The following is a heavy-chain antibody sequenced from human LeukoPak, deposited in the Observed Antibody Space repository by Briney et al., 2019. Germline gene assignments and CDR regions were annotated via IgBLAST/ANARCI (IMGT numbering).Heavy chain of an antibody. CDR1: GFTFSTYS. CDR2: ISSSSTSI. J-gene: IGHJ4*02. V-gene: IGHV3-48*01. CDR3: AKLGYCSSISCYILDY. D-gene: IGHD2-2*02. Sequence: GGSLRLSCAASGFTFSTYSMNWVRQAPGKGLEWISYISSSSTSIYYADSVKGRFTISRDNAKNLLYLQMNSLRAEDTAVYYCAKLGYCSSISCYILDYWGQGTLVTVSS.